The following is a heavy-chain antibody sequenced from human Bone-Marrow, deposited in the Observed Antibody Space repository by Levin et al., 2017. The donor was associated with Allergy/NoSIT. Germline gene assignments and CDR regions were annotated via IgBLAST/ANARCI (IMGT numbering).Heavy chain of an antibody. J-gene: IGHJ4*02. D-gene: IGHD6-13*01. CDR2: ISVGGGTT. CDR1: GFTFSSYA. CDR3: AKDPTLDTAAGEPPFDY. Sequence: GGSLRLSCAASGFTFSSYAMSWVRQAPGKGLEWVSAISVGGGTTYYADSVKGRFTISRDNSKNTLYLQMNSLRAEDTAVYYCAKDPTLDTAAGEPPFDYWGQGTLVTVSS. V-gene: IGHV3-23*01.